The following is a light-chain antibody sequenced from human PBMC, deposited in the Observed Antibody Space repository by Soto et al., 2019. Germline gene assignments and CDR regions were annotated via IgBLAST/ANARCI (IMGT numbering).Light chain of an antibody. CDR3: KSYAGRSTYV. J-gene: IGLJ1*01. V-gene: IGLV2-8*01. Sequence: QSVLTQPPSASGSPGQSVTISCTGTNSDMGAYYFVSWYQHHPGKAPRLIIYEDVQRPSGVPDLFSGSRSGNTASLTVSGLQAADDADYFCKSYAGRSTYVFGSGTKLTVL. CDR2: EDV. CDR1: NSDMGAYYF.